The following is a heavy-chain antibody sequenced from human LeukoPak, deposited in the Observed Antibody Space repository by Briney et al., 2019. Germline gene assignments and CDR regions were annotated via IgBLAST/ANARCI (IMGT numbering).Heavy chain of an antibody. CDR3: ATLDSSGRDH. V-gene: IGHV4-39*01. Sequence: SETLSLTCTVSGGSISSSSYYWGWIRQPPGKGLEWIGSIHYSGSTSSNPSLKSRVTISVDTSKNQFSLKLSSVTAADTAMYYCATLDSSGRDHWGQGTLVTVSS. J-gene: IGHJ4*02. CDR2: IHYSGST. D-gene: IGHD6-19*01. CDR1: GGSISSSSYY.